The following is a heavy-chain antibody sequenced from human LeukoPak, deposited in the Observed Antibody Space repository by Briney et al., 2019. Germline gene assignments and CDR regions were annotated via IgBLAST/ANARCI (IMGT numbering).Heavy chain of an antibody. CDR1: GFTFRSYN. D-gene: IGHD1-26*01. V-gene: IGHV3-30*19. Sequence: GGSLRLSCAASGFTFRSYNMHWVRQAPGKGLEWVAVISYDGSNKNYADSVKGRFTISGDNSKNTLYLQMNSLRAEDTSVYYCARSPGILGTNYFDYWGQGTLVTVSS. J-gene: IGHJ4*02. CDR3: ARSPGILGTNYFDY. CDR2: ISYDGSNK.